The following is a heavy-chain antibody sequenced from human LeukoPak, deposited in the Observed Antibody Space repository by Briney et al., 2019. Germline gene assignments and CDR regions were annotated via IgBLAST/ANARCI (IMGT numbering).Heavy chain of an antibody. Sequence: GGSLRLSCTASGFTFSDYWMTWVRQAPGKGLEWVANIKQDGSAKYYVDSVKGRFTISRDNAKNSLYLQMNSLRAEDTAVYYCASAYCGGDRYYYGMDVWGKGTTVTVSS. CDR2: IKQDGSAK. V-gene: IGHV3-7*01. CDR1: GFTFSDYW. J-gene: IGHJ6*04. D-gene: IGHD2-21*02. CDR3: ASAYCGGDRYYYGMDV.